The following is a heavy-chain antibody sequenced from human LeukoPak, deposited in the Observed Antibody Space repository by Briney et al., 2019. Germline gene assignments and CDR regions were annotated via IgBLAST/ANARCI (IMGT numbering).Heavy chain of an antibody. CDR3: ARLPWDHFDY. V-gene: IGHV4-39*07. CDR2: IYYSGST. J-gene: IGHJ4*02. D-gene: IGHD1-26*01. Sequence: PSETLSLTCTVSGGSISSSSYYWGWIRQPPGKGLEWIGSIYYSGSTYYNPSLKSRVTISVDTSKNQFSLKLSSVTAADTAVYYCARLPWDHFDYWGQGTLVTVSS. CDR1: GGSISSSSYY.